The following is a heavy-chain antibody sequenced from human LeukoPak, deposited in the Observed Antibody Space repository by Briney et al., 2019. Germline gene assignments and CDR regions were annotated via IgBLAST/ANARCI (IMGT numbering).Heavy chain of an antibody. D-gene: IGHD5-24*01. CDR3: TRDQMNY. V-gene: IGHV3-53*01. Sequence: GGSLRLSCTASEFTVSRNYMLWVRQAPGKGLEWVSLIFSNGDSHYADSVKGRFTISRDTSKNTVSLQMNSLRVEDTAMYYCTRDQMNYRGQGTLVTVSS. J-gene: IGHJ4*02. CDR2: IFSNGDS. CDR1: EFTVSRNY.